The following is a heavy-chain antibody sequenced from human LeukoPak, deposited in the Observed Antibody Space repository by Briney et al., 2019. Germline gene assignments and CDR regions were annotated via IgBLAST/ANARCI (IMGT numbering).Heavy chain of an antibody. J-gene: IGHJ3*02. D-gene: IGHD5-18*01. CDR2: INTNTGNP. V-gene: IGHV7-4-1*02. Sequence: GASVKVSCKASGYTFTSYAMNWVRQAPGQGLEWMGWINTNTGNPTYAQGFTGRFVFSLDTSVSTAYLQISSLKAEDTAVYYCARGLPKIQLYLGDDFDIWGQGTMVTVSS. CDR1: GYTFTSYA. CDR3: ARGLPKIQLYLGDDFDI.